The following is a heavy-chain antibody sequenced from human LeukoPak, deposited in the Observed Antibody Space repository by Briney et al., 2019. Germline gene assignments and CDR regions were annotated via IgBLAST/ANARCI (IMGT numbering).Heavy chain of an antibody. Sequence: GSLRLSCAVSGFTFSSYSMNWVRQAPGKGLEWIGEINHSGSTNYNPPLKSRVTISVDTSKNQFSLKLSSVTAADTAVYYCARGHTAMVTWGQGTLVTVSS. CDR1: GFTFSSYS. D-gene: IGHD5-18*01. CDR3: ARGHTAMVT. CDR2: INHSGST. V-gene: IGHV4-34*01. J-gene: IGHJ4*02.